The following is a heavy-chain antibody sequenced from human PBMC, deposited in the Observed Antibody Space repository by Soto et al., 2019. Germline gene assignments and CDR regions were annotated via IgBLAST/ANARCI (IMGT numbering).Heavy chain of an antibody. Sequence: ASVKVSCKASGYTFTSYGISWVRQAPGQGLEWMGWISAYNGNTNYAQKLQGRVTMTTDTSTSTAYMELRSLRSDDTAVYYCARDADIVLMVYATNYFDYWGQGTLVNVSS. D-gene: IGHD2-8*01. CDR2: ISAYNGNT. CDR1: GYTFTSYG. J-gene: IGHJ4*02. V-gene: IGHV1-18*01. CDR3: ARDADIVLMVYATNYFDY.